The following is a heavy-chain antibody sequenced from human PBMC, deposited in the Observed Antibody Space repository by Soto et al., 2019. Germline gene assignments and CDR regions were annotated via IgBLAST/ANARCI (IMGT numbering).Heavy chain of an antibody. CDR1: GGTFSSYT. CDR3: ARDCGIAAAGKGDPFDY. D-gene: IGHD6-13*01. Sequence: QVQLVQSGAEVKKPGSSVKVSCKASGGTFSSYTISWVRHAPVHGLEWMGRIIPILGIANYAQKFQGRVTITADKSTSKAYMELSSLSSEDTAVYYSARDCGIAAAGKGDPFDYWGQGHLVTVSA. CDR2: IIPILGIA. J-gene: IGHJ4*02. V-gene: IGHV1-69*08.